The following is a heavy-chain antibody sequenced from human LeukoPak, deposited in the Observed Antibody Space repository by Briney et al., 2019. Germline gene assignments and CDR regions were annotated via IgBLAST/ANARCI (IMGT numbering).Heavy chain of an antibody. CDR1: GHTFTVYY. V-gene: IGHV1-2*02. CDR2: ITLNSGDT. Sequence: GASVKVSCKASGHTFTVYYIHWVRQAPGQGLEWMGWITLNSGDTKYAQKFQGRVTMTSDTSITTAYMELSRLKFDDTAMYYCARVKRKYQLLKPLHETPSHYYDYWGQGTLVTVSS. D-gene: IGHD2-2*01. J-gene: IGHJ4*02. CDR3: ARVKRKYQLLKPLHETPSHYYDY.